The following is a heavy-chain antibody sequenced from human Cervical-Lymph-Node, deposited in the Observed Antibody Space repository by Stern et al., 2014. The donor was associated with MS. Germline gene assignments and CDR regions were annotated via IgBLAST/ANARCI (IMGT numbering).Heavy chain of an antibody. V-gene: IGHV1-46*03. Sequence: VQLVESGAEVKKPGASVKVSCKASGYTFTSYYMHWVRQAPGQGLEWMGIINPSGGSTSYAQKFQGRVTMTRDTSTSTVYMELSSLRSEDTAVYYCARNHARVEAYCGGDCYSIWFDPWGQGTLVTVSS. CDR3: ARNHARVEAYCGGDCYSIWFDP. J-gene: IGHJ5*02. CDR2: INPSGGST. CDR1: GYTFTSYY. D-gene: IGHD2-21*02.